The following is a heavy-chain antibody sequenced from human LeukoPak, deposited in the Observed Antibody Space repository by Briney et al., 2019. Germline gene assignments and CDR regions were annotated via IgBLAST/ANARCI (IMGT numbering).Heavy chain of an antibody. D-gene: IGHD3-10*01. CDR2: IYYSGSP. J-gene: IGHJ5*02. CDR3: ARHVGFITMVRGVINNNWFDP. V-gene: IGHV4-39*01. CDR1: GGSISSSSYY. Sequence: SETLSLTCTVSGGSISSSSYYWGWIRQPPVKGLEWIGSIYYSGSPYYNPSLKSRVTISVDTSKKQFSLKLSSVTAADTAVYYCARHVGFITMVRGVINNNWFDPWGQGTLVTVSS.